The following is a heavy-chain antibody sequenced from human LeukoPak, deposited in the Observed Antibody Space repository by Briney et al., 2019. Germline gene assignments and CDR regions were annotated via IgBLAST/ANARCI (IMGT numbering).Heavy chain of an antibody. CDR1: GFTFSFYG. Sequence: GGSLRLSCEASGFTFSFYGMHWVRQAPGKGPEWVAIIWPDGNTKYYGDSVRGRFTISRDNSKNTLYLQMNSLRAEDTAVYYCAKDRLRTYYYDSSTGSHFDYWGQGTLVTVSS. CDR3: AKDRLRTYYYDSSTGSHFDY. V-gene: IGHV3-33*06. D-gene: IGHD3-22*01. CDR2: IWPDGNTK. J-gene: IGHJ4*02.